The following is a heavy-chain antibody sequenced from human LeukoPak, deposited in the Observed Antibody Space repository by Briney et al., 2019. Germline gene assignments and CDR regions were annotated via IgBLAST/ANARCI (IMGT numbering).Heavy chain of an antibody. CDR1: GFTFSTYW. CDR3: ARVMEDCTNGVCQTYYYYGMDV. V-gene: IGHV3-7*01. Sequence: GGSLRLSCEASGFTFSTYWMKWVRQAPGKGLEWVANIKQGGSQKYYVDSVKGRFTISRDNAKNSLYLQMNSLRAEDTAVYYCARVMEDCTNGVCQTYYYYGMDVWGQGTTVTVSS. J-gene: IGHJ6*02. D-gene: IGHD2-8*01. CDR2: IKQGGSQK.